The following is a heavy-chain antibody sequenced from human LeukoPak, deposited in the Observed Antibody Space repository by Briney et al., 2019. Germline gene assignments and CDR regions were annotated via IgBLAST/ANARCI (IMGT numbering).Heavy chain of an antibody. Sequence: ASVKVSCKASGYTFTGYYMHWVRQAPGQGLEWMGWISAYNGNTNYAQKLQGRITMTTDTSTSTAYMELRSLRSDDTAVYYCARVQYYDFWSGSDYWGQGTLVTVSS. CDR3: ARVQYYDFWSGSDY. V-gene: IGHV1-18*04. CDR2: ISAYNGNT. D-gene: IGHD3-3*01. CDR1: GYTFTGYY. J-gene: IGHJ4*02.